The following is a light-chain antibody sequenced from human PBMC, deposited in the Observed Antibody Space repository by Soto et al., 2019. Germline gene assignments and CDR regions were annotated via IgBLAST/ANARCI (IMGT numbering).Light chain of an antibody. CDR1: QTISRW. CDR2: TAS. V-gene: IGKV1-5*01. J-gene: IGKJ4*01. CDR3: QQCKDWPLT. Sequence: DIQMTQSPSTLSASVVDTVTITCRASQTISRWLAWYQQKPGKAPRLLIYTASTLESGVPSRFSASGSGTEFTLTISSLQSEDFAVYYCQQCKDWPLTFGGGTKGGYQ.